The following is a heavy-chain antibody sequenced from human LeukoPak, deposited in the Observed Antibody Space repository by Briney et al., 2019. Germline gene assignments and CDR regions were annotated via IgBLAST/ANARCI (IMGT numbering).Heavy chain of an antibody. Sequence: GGSLRLSCAASGFALSSHWMTGVRQVPGRGPERVANVNRDGSETYYLDSVKGRFTISKDNAKNSLYLQMNSLRAEDTALYHCARNNGMDVWGQGTTVIVSS. J-gene: IGHJ6*02. CDR1: GFALSSHW. CDR2: VNRDGSET. CDR3: ARNNGMDV. V-gene: IGHV3-7*03.